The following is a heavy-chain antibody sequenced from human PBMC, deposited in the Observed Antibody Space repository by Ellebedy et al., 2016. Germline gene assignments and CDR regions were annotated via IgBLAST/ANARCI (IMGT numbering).Heavy chain of an antibody. D-gene: IGHD3-9*01. CDR3: TRGLTGYLNWFDP. CDR2: ISNSGRT. CDR1: GGSINNYY. V-gene: IGHV4-59*01. J-gene: IGHJ5*02. Sequence: SETLSLTCTVSGGSINNYYWSWIRQAPGKGLEWIGYISNSGRTNYNPSLDSRVTILVDTSKNQFFLKLNSITAADTAVYYCTRGLTGYLNWFDPWGQGTLVTVSS.